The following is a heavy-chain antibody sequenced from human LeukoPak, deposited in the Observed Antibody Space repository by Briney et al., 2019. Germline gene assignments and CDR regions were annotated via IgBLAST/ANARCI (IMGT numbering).Heavy chain of an antibody. CDR1: GFTFSSYG. CDR2: ISYDGSNK. J-gene: IGHJ5*02. Sequence: GGSLRLSCAASGFTFSSYGMHWVRQAPGKGLEWVAVISYDGSNKYYADSVKGRFTISRDNSRNTLYLQMNSLRAEDTAVYYCAKGVDYYGSGSYRPLYNWFDPWGQGTLVTVSS. D-gene: IGHD3-10*01. V-gene: IGHV3-30*18. CDR3: AKGVDYYGSGSYRPLYNWFDP.